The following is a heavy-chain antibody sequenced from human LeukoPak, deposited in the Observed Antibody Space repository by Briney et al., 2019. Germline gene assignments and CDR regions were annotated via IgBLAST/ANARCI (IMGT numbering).Heavy chain of an antibody. D-gene: IGHD4-17*01. CDR3: ASTANDYGDYWVFDI. V-gene: IGHV1-18*01. CDR2: ISAYNGNT. Sequence: ASVKVSCKASGYTFTSYGISWVRQAPGQGLEWMGWISAYNGNTNYAQKLQGRVTMTTGTSTRNAYMELRRLRSDDTAVYYCASTANDYGDYWVFDIWGQGTMVTVSS. J-gene: IGHJ3*02. CDR1: GYTFTSYG.